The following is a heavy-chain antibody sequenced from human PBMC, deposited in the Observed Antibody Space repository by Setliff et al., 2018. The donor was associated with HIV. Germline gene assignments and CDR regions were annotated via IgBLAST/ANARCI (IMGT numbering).Heavy chain of an antibody. CDR2: INPETGDP. Sequence: ASVKVSCKASGYTFSDYYMHWVRLAPGQGPEWVGWINPETGDPNYAQKFRGRVLMTRDTSITTAFLHVAKLTSNDTAIYYCATGIPSDLDYWGQGTLVTVSS. D-gene: IGHD2-21*01. V-gene: IGHV1-2*02. J-gene: IGHJ4*01. CDR1: GYTFSDYY. CDR3: ATGIPSDLDY.